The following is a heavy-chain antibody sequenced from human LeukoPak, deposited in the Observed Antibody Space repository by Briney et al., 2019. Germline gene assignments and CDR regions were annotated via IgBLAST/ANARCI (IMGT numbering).Heavy chain of an antibody. Sequence: GGSLRLSRAASGFTFSDHYMDWVRQAPGKGLEWVGRTRNKAHGYTTEYAASVKGRFTISRDDSKNSLDLQMNSLKTEDTAVYYCARVDSSSYLDFWGQGTLVTVSS. CDR1: GFTFSDHY. V-gene: IGHV3-72*01. D-gene: IGHD3-22*01. CDR2: TRNKAHGYTT. CDR3: ARVDSSSYLDF. J-gene: IGHJ4*02.